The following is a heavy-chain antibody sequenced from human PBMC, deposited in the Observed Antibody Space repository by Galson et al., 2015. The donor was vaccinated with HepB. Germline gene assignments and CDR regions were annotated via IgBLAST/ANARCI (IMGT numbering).Heavy chain of an antibody. V-gene: IGHV3-66*02. Sequence: SLRLSCAASGFTVSSNYMSWVRQAPGKGLEWVSVIYSGGSTYYADSVKGRFTISRDNSKNTLYLQMNSLRAEDTAVYYCARLTYYYDSSGPLYYFDYWGQGTLVTVSS. CDR3: ARLTYYYDSSGPLYYFDY. J-gene: IGHJ4*02. CDR1: GFTVSSNY. D-gene: IGHD3-22*01. CDR2: IYSGGST.